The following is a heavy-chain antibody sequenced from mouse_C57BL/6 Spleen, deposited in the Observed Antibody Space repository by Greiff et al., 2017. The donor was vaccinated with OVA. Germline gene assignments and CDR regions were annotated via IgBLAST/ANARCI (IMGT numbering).Heavy chain of an antibody. CDR1: GIDFSRYW. Sequence: EVMLVESGGGLVQPGGSLKLSCAASGIDFSRYWMSWVRRAPGKGLEWIGEINPDSSTTNYAPTIKDKFIISRDNAKNTLNLQMSKVGSEEPALYYCARGWAYAMDYWGQGTSVTVSS. V-gene: IGHV4-1*01. CDR2: INPDSSTT. D-gene: IGHD3-3*01. CDR3: ARGWAYAMDY. J-gene: IGHJ4*01.